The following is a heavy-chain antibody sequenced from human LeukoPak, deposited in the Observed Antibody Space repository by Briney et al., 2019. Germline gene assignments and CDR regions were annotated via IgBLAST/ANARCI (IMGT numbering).Heavy chain of an antibody. CDR1: GYTFTSYY. CDR2: IIPIFGTA. J-gene: IGHJ4*02. D-gene: IGHD2-2*01. CDR3: AGNLGYCSSTSCSDY. V-gene: IGHV1-69*13. Sequence: SVKVSCKASGYTFTSYYMHWVRQAPGQGLEWMGGIIPIFGTANYAQKFQGRVTITADESTSTAYMELSSLRSEDTAVYYCAGNLGYCSSTSCSDYWGQGTLVTVSS.